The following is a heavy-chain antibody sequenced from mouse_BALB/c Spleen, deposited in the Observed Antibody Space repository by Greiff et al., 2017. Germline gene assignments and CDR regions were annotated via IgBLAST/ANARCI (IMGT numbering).Heavy chain of an antibody. CDR2: ISSGSSTI. J-gene: IGHJ2*01. V-gene: IGHV5-17*02. D-gene: IGHD5-5*01. CDR1: GFTFSSFG. CDR3: AREGASTSFDY. Sequence: EVKVEESGGGLVQPGGSRKLSCAASGFTFSSFGMHWVRQAPEKGLEWVAYISSGSSTIYYADTVKGRFTISRDNPKNTLFLQMTSLRSEDTAMYYCAREGASTSFDYWGQGTTLTVSS.